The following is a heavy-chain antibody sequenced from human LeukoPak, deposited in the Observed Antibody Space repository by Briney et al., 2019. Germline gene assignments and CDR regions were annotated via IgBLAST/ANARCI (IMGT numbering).Heavy chain of an antibody. CDR1: GFTFSSYA. Sequence: GGSLRLSCAASGFTFSSYAMSWVRQAPGKGLEWVSAISGSGGSTYYADSVKGRFTISRDNSKNTLYLQMNSLRVDDTAVYHCARGHYGMDVWGQGTTVTVSS. V-gene: IGHV3-23*01. J-gene: IGHJ6*02. CDR3: ARGHYGMDV. CDR2: ISGSGGST.